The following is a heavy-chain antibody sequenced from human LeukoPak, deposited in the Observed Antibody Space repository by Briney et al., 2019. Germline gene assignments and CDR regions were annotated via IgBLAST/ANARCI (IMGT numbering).Heavy chain of an antibody. CDR3: ARCLGYSGYDWYYFDY. CDR1: GGTFSSYA. Sequence: ASVKVSCKASGGTFSSYAISWVRQAPGQGLEWMGGIIPIFGTANSAQKFQGRVTITTDESTSTAYMELSSLRSEDTAVYYCARCLGYSGYDWYYFDYWGRGTLVTVSS. CDR2: IIPIFGTA. J-gene: IGHJ4*02. V-gene: IGHV1-69*05. D-gene: IGHD5-12*01.